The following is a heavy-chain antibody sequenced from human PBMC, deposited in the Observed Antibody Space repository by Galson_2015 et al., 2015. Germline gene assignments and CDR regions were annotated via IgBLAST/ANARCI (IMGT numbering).Heavy chain of an antibody. V-gene: IGHV3-33*01. CDR3: ARVYCDGATCYAMDV. J-gene: IGHJ6*02. Sequence: SLRLSCAASGFTFSSYGMHWVRQAPGKGLEWVAVIWYDGSNKYYADSVKGRFTISRDNSKNTLYLQMNSLRAEDTAVYCCARVYCDGATCYAMDVGGQAPSLPLS. CDR1: GFTFSSYG. D-gene: IGHD2-2*01. CDR2: IWYDGSNK.